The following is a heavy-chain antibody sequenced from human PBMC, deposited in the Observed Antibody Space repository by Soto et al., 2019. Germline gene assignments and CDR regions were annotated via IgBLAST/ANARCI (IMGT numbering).Heavy chain of an antibody. CDR3: VASYYDSSGYYQDY. J-gene: IGHJ4*02. D-gene: IGHD3-22*01. V-gene: IGHV1-69*01. CDR1: GGSIGTSA. CDR2: IIPIFGTA. Sequence: TCAVSGGSIGTSAYYWGWIRQAPGQGLEWMGGIIPIFGTANYAQKFQGRVTITADESTSTAYMELSSLRSEDTAVYYCVASYYDSSGYYQDYWGQGTLVTVSS.